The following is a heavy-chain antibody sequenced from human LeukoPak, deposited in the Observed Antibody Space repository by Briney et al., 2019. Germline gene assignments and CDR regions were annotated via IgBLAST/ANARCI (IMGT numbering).Heavy chain of an antibody. Sequence: AASVKVSCKASGYTFTGYYMHWVRQAPGQGLEWMGWINPNSGGTNCAQKFQGRVTMTRDASISTAYMELSRLRSDDTAVYYCARVPVPYSSSWYYFDYWGQGTLVTVSS. D-gene: IGHD6-13*01. V-gene: IGHV1-2*02. CDR3: ARVPVPYSSSWYYFDY. CDR2: INPNSGGT. J-gene: IGHJ4*02. CDR1: GYTFTGYY.